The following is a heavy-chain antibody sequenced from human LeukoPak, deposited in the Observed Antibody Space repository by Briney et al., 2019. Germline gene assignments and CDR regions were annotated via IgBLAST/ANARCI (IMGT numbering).Heavy chain of an antibody. J-gene: IGHJ4*02. V-gene: IGHV3-30-3*01. CDR2: ISYDGSNK. Sequence: RGSLRLSCAASGFTFSSYAMHWVRQAPGKGLEWLAFISYDGSNKYYADSVKGRFTISRDNSKNTLYLQMNSLRAEDTAVYYCASQINYYDSSGSYDDYWGQGTLVTVSS. CDR3: ASQINYYDSSGSYDDY. D-gene: IGHD3-22*01. CDR1: GFTFSSYA.